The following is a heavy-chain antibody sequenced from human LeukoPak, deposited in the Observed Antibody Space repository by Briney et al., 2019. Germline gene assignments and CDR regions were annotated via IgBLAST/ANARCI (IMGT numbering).Heavy chain of an antibody. Sequence: GGSLRLSCAASGFTFDDYAMHWVRQAPGKGLEWVSGISWNSGSIGYADSVKGRFTISRDNAKNSLYLQMNSLRAEDTALYYCAKGRYSYGPNWFDPLGPGNPGHRLL. CDR2: ISWNSGSI. CDR3: AKGRYSYGPNWFDP. D-gene: IGHD5-18*01. V-gene: IGHV3-9*01. J-gene: IGHJ5*02. CDR1: GFTFDDYA.